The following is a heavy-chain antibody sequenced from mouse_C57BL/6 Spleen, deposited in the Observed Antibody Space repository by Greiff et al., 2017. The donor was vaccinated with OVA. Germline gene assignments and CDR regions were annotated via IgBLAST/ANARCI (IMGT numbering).Heavy chain of an antibody. D-gene: IGHD1-1*01. CDR3: ATPYGSSYDWYFDV. Sequence: EVQLQESGGGLVKPGGSLKLSCAASGFTFSSYAMSWVRQTPEKRLEWVATISDGGSYTYYPDNVKGRFTISRDNAKNNLYLQMSHLKSEDTAMYYCATPYGSSYDWYFDVWGTGTTVTVSS. CDR2: ISDGGSYT. J-gene: IGHJ1*03. V-gene: IGHV5-4*01. CDR1: GFTFSSYA.